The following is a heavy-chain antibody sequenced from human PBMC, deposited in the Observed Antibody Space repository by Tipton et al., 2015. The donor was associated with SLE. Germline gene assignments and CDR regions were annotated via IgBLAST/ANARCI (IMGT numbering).Heavy chain of an antibody. CDR2: IYPDDSDT. CDR1: GYTFTRYW. D-gene: IGHD5-18*01. Sequence: QLVQSGAEVQKPGESLKISRKGSGYTFTRYWIAWVRQMPGKGLEWMGIIYPDDSDTTYSTSFQGQVTISADRSISTAYLQWSSLKTSDTAMYYCARDLYGYGYHFDYWGQGTLVTVSS. V-gene: IGHV5-51*01. CDR3: ARDLYGYGYHFDY. J-gene: IGHJ4*02.